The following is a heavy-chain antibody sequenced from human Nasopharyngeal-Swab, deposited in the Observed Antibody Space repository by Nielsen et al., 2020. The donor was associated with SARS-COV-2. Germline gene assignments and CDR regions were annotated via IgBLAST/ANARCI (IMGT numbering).Heavy chain of an antibody. D-gene: IGHD5-12*01. CDR1: GFTFNRYG. V-gene: IGHV3-21*01. CDR2: ISNRATYI. J-gene: IGHJ4*02. Sequence: GESLKISCAASGFTFNRYGMTWVRQAPGKGLEWVSSISNRATYIHYADSVKGRFTISRDNAKNLLYLQMNSLSAEDTALYYCATEKRYSDLYNGAFEDYWGQGTLVTVSS. CDR3: ATEKRYSDLYNGAFEDY.